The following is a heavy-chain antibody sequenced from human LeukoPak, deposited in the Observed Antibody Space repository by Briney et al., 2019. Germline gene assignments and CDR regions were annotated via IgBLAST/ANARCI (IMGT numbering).Heavy chain of an antibody. J-gene: IGHJ4*02. CDR2: IYSGGST. Sequence: GGSLRLSCAASGFTFSSYAMSWVRQAPGKGLEWVSVIYSGGSTYYADSVKGRFTISRDNSKNTLYLQMNSLRAEDTAVYYCARVNYDFWSGSSYYFDYWGQGTLVTVSS. CDR3: ARVNYDFWSGSSYYFDY. CDR1: GFTFSSYA. V-gene: IGHV3-53*01. D-gene: IGHD3-3*01.